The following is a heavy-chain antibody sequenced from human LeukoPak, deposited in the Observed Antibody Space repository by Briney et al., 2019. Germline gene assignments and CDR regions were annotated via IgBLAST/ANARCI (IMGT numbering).Heavy chain of an antibody. Sequence: GGSLRLSCAASGFTFSSYAMSWVRQAPGKGLEWVSAISGSGGSTYYADSVKGRFTISRDNSKNTLYLQMNSLRAEDKAVYYCAKDQTLYSSSCFDYWGQGTLVTVSS. J-gene: IGHJ4*02. D-gene: IGHD6-13*01. CDR1: GFTFSSYA. V-gene: IGHV3-23*01. CDR3: AKDQTLYSSSCFDY. CDR2: ISGSGGST.